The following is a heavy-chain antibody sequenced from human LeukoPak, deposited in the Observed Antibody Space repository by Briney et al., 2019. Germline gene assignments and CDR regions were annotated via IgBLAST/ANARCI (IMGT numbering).Heavy chain of an antibody. CDR2: ISASKANT. Sequence: ASVKVSCKASGQTFNSDGISWVRHAPGQGLEWMGWISASKANTKYAQTLQGRVTMTTDTSTNTAYMELRSLTSDDTAVYYCARGWELHDWGQGTLVTVSS. J-gene: IGHJ4*02. CDR1: GQTFNSDG. CDR3: ARGWELHD. D-gene: IGHD1-26*01. V-gene: IGHV1-18*01.